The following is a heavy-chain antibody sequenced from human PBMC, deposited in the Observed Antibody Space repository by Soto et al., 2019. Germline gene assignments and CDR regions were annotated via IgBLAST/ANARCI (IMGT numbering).Heavy chain of an antibody. CDR2: IIPISETS. D-gene: IGHD2-2*01. CDR1: GGTFSSYA. CDR3: ARSQGSSTSLAIYYYYYYGMDV. V-gene: IGHV1-69*01. J-gene: IGHJ6*02. Sequence: QVQLVQSGAEVKKPGSSVKVSCKASGGTFSSYAISWVRQAPGQVLEWMGGIIPISETSNYDQKFQARVTITSDESKRTAYMELSSLRSEDTAVYYCARSQGSSTSLAIYYYYYYGMDVWGQGTTVTVSS.